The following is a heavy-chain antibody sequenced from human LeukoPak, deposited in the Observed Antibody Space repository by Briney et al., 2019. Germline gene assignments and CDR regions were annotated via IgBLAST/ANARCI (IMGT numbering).Heavy chain of an antibody. CDR1: GYTFTSYG. J-gene: IGHJ4*02. CDR3: ARAHIGGSYALQFGY. Sequence: ASVKVSCKASGYTFTSYGISWVRQAPGQGLEWMGWINTNTGNPTYAQGFTGRFVFSLDTSVSTAYLQISSLKAEDTAVYYCARAHIGGSYALQFGYWGQGTLVTVSS. D-gene: IGHD1-26*01. CDR2: INTNTGNP. V-gene: IGHV7-4-1*02.